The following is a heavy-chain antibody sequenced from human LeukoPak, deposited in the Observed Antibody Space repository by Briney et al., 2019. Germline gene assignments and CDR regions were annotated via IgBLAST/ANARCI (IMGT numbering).Heavy chain of an antibody. D-gene: IGHD4-23*01. V-gene: IGHV4-34*01. J-gene: IGHJ4*02. Sequence: SETLSLTCAVYGGSFSGYYWSWIRQPPGKGLEWIGEINHSGSTNYNPSLKSRVTISVDTSKNQFSLKLSSVTAADTAVYYCARHVITVVNYFDYWGQGTLVTVSS. CDR2: INHSGST. CDR1: GGSFSGYY. CDR3: ARHVITVVNYFDY.